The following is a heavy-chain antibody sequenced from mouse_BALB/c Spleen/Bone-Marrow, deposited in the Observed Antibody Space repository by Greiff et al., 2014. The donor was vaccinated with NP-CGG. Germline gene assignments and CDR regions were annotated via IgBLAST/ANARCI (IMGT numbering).Heavy chain of an antibody. CDR2: IRNKANGYTT. D-gene: IGHD1-1*01. J-gene: IGHJ1*01. V-gene: IGHV7-3*02. CDR3: ARGIINDSHWYFDV. CDR1: GFTFTDYY. Sequence: EVQVVESGGGLVQPGGSLRLSCATSGFTFTDYYMSWVRQPPGKALEWLGFIRNKANGYTTEYSASVKGRFTISRDNSQSILYLXXXTLXXXXSATYYFARGIINDSHWYFDVRGAGTTVTASS.